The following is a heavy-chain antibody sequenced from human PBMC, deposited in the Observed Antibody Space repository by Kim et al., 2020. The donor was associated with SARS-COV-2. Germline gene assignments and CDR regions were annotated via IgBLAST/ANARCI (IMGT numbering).Heavy chain of an antibody. D-gene: IGHD3-10*01. Sequence: ASVKVCKTSGYTFSNYAIDWVRQAPGQRPEWMGRINGGNGNTKYSQKFQGRLTITRDTSATTAYMEMSSLRFEDTGMYYCARDDIYYGSGRLYDFWGQGTLVTVSS. J-gene: IGHJ4*02. V-gene: IGHV1-3*01. CDR1: GYTFSNYA. CDR3: ARDDIYYGSGRLYDF. CDR2: INGGNGNT.